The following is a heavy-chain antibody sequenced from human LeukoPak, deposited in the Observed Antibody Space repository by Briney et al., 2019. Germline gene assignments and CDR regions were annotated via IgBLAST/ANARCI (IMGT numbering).Heavy chain of an antibody. J-gene: IGHJ4*02. CDR2: INPSGGST. CDR1: GYTFTSYY. CDR3: ARASISTCFDY. D-gene: IGHD2/OR15-2a*01. V-gene: IGHV1-46*01. Sequence: GASVTVSCKASGYTFTSYYMHWVRQAPGQGHEWMGIINPSGGSTSYAQKFQGRVTMTRDTSTSTVYMELSSLRSEDTAVYYCARASISTCFDYWGQGTLVTVSS.